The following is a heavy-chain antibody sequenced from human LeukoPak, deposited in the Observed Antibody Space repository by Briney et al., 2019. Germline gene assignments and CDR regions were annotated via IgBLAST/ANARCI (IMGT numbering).Heavy chain of an antibody. CDR3: ARSGAVAGALHLEY. CDR1: GGTFSSYT. J-gene: IGHJ4*02. Sequence: ASVKVSCKASGGTFSSYTISWVRQAPGQGLEWMGRIIPILGIANYAQKFQGRVTITVDKSTSAAYMELSSLRSEDTAVYYCARSGAVAGALHLEYWGQGTLVTVSS. CDR2: IIPILGIA. D-gene: IGHD6-19*01. V-gene: IGHV1-69*02.